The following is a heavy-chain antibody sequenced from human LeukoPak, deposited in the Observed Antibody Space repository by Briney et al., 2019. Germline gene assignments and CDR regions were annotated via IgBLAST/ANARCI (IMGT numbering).Heavy chain of an antibody. CDR2: ISSSSSYI. V-gene: IGHV3-21*01. J-gene: IGHJ4*02. Sequence: GGSLRLSCAASGFTFSSYSMNWVRQAPGKGLEWVSSISSSSSYIYYADSVKGRFTISRDNAKNSLYLQMNSLRAEDTAVYYCARDQFGSWYWGGGFDYWGQGTLATVSS. D-gene: IGHD6-13*01. CDR3: ARDQFGSWYWGGGFDY. CDR1: GFTFSSYS.